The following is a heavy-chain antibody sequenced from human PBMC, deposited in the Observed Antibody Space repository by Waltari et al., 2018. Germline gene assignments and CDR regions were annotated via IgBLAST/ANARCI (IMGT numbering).Heavy chain of an antibody. CDR3: ARGPVVPAARGYYYYYYYMDV. V-gene: IGHV4-34*01. Sequence: QVQLQQWGAGLLKPSETLSLTCAVYGGSFSGYYWSWIRQPPGTGLEWIGEINHSGSTNYNPSLKSRVTISVDTSKNQFSLKLSSVTAADTAVYYCARGPVVPAARGYYYYYYYMDVWGQGTLVTVSS. CDR1: GGSFSGYY. J-gene: IGHJ6*03. CDR2: INHSGST. D-gene: IGHD2-2*01.